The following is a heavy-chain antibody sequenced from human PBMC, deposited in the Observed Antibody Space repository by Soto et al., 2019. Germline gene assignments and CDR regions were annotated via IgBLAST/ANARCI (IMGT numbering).Heavy chain of an antibody. CDR2: IIPNLGIT. V-gene: IGHV1-69*04. CDR3: SRDKGYCSGASCPDFDY. J-gene: IGHJ4*02. D-gene: IGHD2-15*01. CDR1: GGTLSSYT. Sequence: QVQLVHSGAEVKKPGSSVKVSCKASGGTLSSYTFSWVRQAPGQGLEWMGRIIPNLGITNYAQKVQGRITIIVDKSTSTAYMELISMRSEDTAVYYCSRDKGYCSGASCPDFDYWGQGTLVTVSS.